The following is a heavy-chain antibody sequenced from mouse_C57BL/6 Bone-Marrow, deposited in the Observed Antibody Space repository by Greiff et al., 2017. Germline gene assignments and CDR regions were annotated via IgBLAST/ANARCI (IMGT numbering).Heavy chain of an antibody. D-gene: IGHD1-1*01. CDR3: ARPFYYYGSSWAY. J-gene: IGHJ3*01. CDR2: IYPRSGNT. CDR1: GYTFTSYG. Sequence: VQLVESGAELARPGASVQLSCKASGYTFTSYGISWVKQRTGQGLEWIGEIYPRSGNTYYNEKFKGKATLTADKSSSTAYMELRSLTSEDSAVYFCARPFYYYGSSWAYWGQGTLVTVSA. V-gene: IGHV1-81*01.